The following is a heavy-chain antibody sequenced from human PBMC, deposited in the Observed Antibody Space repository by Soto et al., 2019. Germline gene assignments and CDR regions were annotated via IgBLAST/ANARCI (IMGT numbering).Heavy chain of an antibody. Sequence: QVQLVQSGAEVKKPGASVKVSCKASGYTFTSYGISWVRQAPGQGLEWMGWISAYNGNTNYAQKLQSRVTMTTDTSTSTAYMELRSLRADDTAVYYCARHITIPGAGLLVDAFDIWGQGTMVTVSS. CDR1: GYTFTSYG. V-gene: IGHV1-18*01. J-gene: IGHJ3*02. CDR3: ARHITIPGAGLLVDAFDI. CDR2: ISAYNGNT. D-gene: IGHD3-3*01.